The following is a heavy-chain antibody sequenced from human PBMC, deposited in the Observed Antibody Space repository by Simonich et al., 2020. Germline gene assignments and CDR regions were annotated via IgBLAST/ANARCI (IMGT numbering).Heavy chain of an antibody. V-gene: IGHV1-2*02. CDR2: SNPNSGGT. J-gene: IGHJ3*02. Sequence: QVQLVQSGAEVKKPGASVKVSCKASGYTFTGYYMHWVRKAPGQGLEWMGWSNPNSGGTNYAQKFQGRGTMTRDTSISTADMELSRLRSDDTAVYYCARDPEKINSVEYSSSYAFDIWGQGTMVTVSS. D-gene: IGHD6-6*01. CDR3: ARDPEKINSVEYSSSYAFDI. CDR1: GYTFTGYY.